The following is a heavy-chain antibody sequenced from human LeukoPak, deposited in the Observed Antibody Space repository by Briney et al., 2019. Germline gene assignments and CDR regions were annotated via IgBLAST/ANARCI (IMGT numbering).Heavy chain of an antibody. CDR2: FDPEDGES. Sequence: ASVKVSCKVSGASLSETSIHWVRQAPGQWLEWMGGFDPEDGESIFAQRFQGRFSMTEDTSTDTAYMVLSSLRSEDTAVYYCSTDSYLLLRSPYTFDIWGQGTMVTVSS. J-gene: IGHJ3*02. D-gene: IGHD3-10*02. CDR1: GASLSETS. V-gene: IGHV1-24*01. CDR3: STDSYLLLRSPYTFDI.